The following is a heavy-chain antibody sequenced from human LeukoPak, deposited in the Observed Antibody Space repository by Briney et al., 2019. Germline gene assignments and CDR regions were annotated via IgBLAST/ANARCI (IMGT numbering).Heavy chain of an antibody. CDR3: ARVHRTAIRFEATLDS. CDR2: ISAENGDT. J-gene: IGHJ4*02. D-gene: IGHD5-18*01. V-gene: IGHV1-18*01. Sequence: GASVKVSCKTSGYIFSKFGISWVRQAPGQGLEWMGWISAENGDTNYAQKFQGRVTMTTDTSTNTAYMELRSLRYEDTAVYYCARVHRTAIRFEATLDSWGQGTLVTVSS. CDR1: GYIFSKFG.